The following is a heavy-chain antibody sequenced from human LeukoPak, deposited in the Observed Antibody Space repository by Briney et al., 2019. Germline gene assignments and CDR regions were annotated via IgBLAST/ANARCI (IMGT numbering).Heavy chain of an antibody. J-gene: IGHJ3*02. D-gene: IGHD4-17*01. CDR1: DVSISNNGRY. Sequence: SETLSLTCSVSDVSISNNGRYWAWIRQSPGKGLEWIGSAYHTGATNYNPSLESRVSMSVDTSKNQFSLKLSSVTAADTAVYYCARDRAYGDYAADAFDIWGQGTMVTVSS. CDR3: ARDRAYGDYAADAFDI. V-gene: IGHV4-39*07. CDR2: AYHTGAT.